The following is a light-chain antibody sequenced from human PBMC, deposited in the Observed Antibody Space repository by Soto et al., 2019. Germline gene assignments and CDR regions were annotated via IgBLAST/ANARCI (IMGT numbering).Light chain of an antibody. CDR1: SSDVGAYNY. J-gene: IGLJ1*01. V-gene: IGLV2-14*01. Sequence: QSVLTQPASVSGSPGQSITISCTGTSSDVGAYNYVSWYQQYPGKAPKLMIYEVTNRPSGVSNRFSGSKSGNTASLTISGLQPEDEADYYCNSYTPTTVVFXTGTKVTV. CDR2: EVT. CDR3: NSYTPTTVV.